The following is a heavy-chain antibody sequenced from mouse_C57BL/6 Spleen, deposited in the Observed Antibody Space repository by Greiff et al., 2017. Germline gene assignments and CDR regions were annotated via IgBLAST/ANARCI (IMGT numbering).Heavy chain of an antibody. CDR3: ARGSMATTRSAMDY. CDR2: INPNYGTT. V-gene: IGHV1-39*01. CDR1: GYSFTDYN. Sequence: VQLQQSGPELVKPGASVTISCKASGYSFTDYNMNWVKQSNGKSLEWIGVINPNYGTTSYNQKFKGKATLTVDQSSSTAYMQRNSLTSEDSAVYYCARGSMATTRSAMDYWGQGTSVTVSS. J-gene: IGHJ4*01. D-gene: IGHD2-10*02.